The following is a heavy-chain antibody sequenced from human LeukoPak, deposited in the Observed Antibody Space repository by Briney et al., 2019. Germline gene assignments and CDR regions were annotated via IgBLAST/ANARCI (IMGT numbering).Heavy chain of an antibody. Sequence: SETLSLTCTVSGGSISSYYWSWIRRPPGKALEWIGNIFYTGSTYYSPSLKSRVTISLDTSRNQFSLRLNSVTAADTAVYYCAKSNGYGLIDIWGQGTMVTVSS. V-gene: IGHV4-59*12. CDR3: AKSNGYGLIDI. J-gene: IGHJ3*02. D-gene: IGHD3-10*01. CDR1: GGSISSYY. CDR2: IFYTGST.